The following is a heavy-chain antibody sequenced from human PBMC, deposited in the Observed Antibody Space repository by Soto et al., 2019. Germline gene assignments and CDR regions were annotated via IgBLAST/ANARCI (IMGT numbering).Heavy chain of an antibody. Sequence: QAQLVQSGAEVKKPGASVKVSCQAGGYTFADYGISWVRQAPGQGLEWVGWIGPYNGNTNYAQNLQDRATMTTDTSTNTAYMELRSLRSDDTALYYCARCYCTVGSCYTCWHFDLWGRGTLLTVSS. CDR2: IGPYNGNT. CDR3: ARCYCTVGSCYTCWHFDL. J-gene: IGHJ2*01. D-gene: IGHD2-15*01. V-gene: IGHV1-18*01. CDR1: GYTFADYG.